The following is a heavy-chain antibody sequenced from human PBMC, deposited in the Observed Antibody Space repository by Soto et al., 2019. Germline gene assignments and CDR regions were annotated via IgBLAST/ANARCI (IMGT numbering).Heavy chain of an antibody. Sequence: GGPIRLSSAASGFTFGDYDMRWIRQAPGKGLEWVSHISGSGSTIYFADSVKGRFTISRDNAKNSLYLQMNSLRAEDTAVYYCARDCSSSSCYGYFQHWGQGTRVTVSS. V-gene: IGHV3-11*01. CDR1: GFTFGDYD. D-gene: IGHD2-2*01. CDR3: ARDCSSSSCYGYFQH. CDR2: ISGSGSTI. J-gene: IGHJ1*01.